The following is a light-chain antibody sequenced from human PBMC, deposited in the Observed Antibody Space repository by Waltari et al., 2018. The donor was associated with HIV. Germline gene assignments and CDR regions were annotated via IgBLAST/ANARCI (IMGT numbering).Light chain of an antibody. J-gene: IGLJ3*02. Sequence: QPALTQPASVSGSPGQSTTISCTGTISDVGGYNYVSQNQQHPGKAPKVMIYDVSNRPSGVSNRFSGSKSGNTASLTISGLQAEDEADYYCSSYTSSSSWVFGGGTKLTVL. CDR3: SSYTSSSSWV. CDR1: ISDVGGYNY. CDR2: DVS. V-gene: IGLV2-14*03.